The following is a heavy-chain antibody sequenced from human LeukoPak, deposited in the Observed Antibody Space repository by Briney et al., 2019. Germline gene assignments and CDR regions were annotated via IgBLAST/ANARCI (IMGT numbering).Heavy chain of an antibody. J-gene: IGHJ4*02. V-gene: IGHV3-23*01. CDR2: IXXRGGST. CDR3: ATGYYYDSSGYYLYYFDY. Sequence: IXXRGGSTYYADSVKGLFTISRDNSKKTVYLQMNSRRAEDTAVYYCATGYYYDSSGYYLYYFDYWGQGTLVTVSS. D-gene: IGHD3-22*01.